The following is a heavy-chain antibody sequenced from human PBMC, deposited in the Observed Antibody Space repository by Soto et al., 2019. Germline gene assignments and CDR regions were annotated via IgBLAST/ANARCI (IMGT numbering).Heavy chain of an antibody. D-gene: IGHD6-19*01. CDR1: GGTFSSYA. Sequence: QVQLVQSGAEVKKPGSSVKVSCKAYGGTFSSYAISWVRQAPGQGLEWMGGIIPIFGTANYEQKFQSRVTITADDSMSTAYMELSSLRSEDTAVYYCERVGCILAVAGKIYGMDVWGQGTTGTVSS. CDR2: IIPIFGTA. J-gene: IGHJ6*02. CDR3: ERVGCILAVAGKIYGMDV. V-gene: IGHV1-69*12.